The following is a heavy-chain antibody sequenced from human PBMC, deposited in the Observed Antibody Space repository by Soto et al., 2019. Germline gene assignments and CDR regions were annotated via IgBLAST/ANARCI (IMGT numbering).Heavy chain of an antibody. Sequence: QVQLQESGPGLVKPSETLSLTCTVSVSGGSVSTGVHYWSWIRQTPGKGLEWIGYIYYSGSTNYNPSLKSRVTISVDTSKNQFSLKLTSVTAADTAVYYCARGYYTSWYWFDRWGRGTLVTVSS. CDR1: GGSVSTGVHY. CDR3: ARGYYTSWYWFDR. CDR2: IYYSGST. V-gene: IGHV4-61*08. D-gene: IGHD6-13*01. J-gene: IGHJ2*01.